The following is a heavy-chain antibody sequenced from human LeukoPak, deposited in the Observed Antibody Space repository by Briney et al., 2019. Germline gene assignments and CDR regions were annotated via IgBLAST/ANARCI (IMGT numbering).Heavy chain of an antibody. D-gene: IGHD5-24*01. J-gene: IGHJ4*02. CDR2: IIPIFGTA. CDR1: GGTFSSYA. V-gene: IGHV1-69*01. CDR3: ARIRKATIDYYFDY. Sequence: ASVKVSCKASGGTFSSYAISWVRQAPGQGLEWMEGIIPIFGTANYAQKFQGRVTITADESTSTAYMELSSLRSEDTAVYYCARIRKATIDYYFDYWGQGTLVTVSS.